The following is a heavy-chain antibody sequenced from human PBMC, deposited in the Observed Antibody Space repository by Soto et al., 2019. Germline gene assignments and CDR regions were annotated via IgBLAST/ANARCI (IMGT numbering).Heavy chain of an antibody. D-gene: IGHD1-26*01. Sequence: GGGMRLSCAASGLTFSSSAMSWVRQAPGKGLEWVSAISGSGGSTYYADSVKGRFTISRDNSKNTLYLQMNSLRAEDTAVYYCAKDRGSQRADAFDIWGQGTMVTVSS. J-gene: IGHJ3*02. V-gene: IGHV3-23*01. CDR1: GLTFSSSA. CDR3: AKDRGSQRADAFDI. CDR2: ISGSGGST.